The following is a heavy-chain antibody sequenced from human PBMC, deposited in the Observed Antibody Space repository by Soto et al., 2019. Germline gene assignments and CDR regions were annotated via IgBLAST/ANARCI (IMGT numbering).Heavy chain of an antibody. Sequence: XSGGDLAQPGGSLRLSCAASGFSFSSYWMSWVXXXXGKGLEXVXXXXQDGSEKYYVDSVKGRFTISRDNAENSLFLQMNSXXXXXXXXXXXXXXXXXXXXXXXXDXXGXGTXVTVSS. D-gene: IGHD2-21*02. V-gene: IGHV3-7*02. CDR1: GFSFSSYW. CDR2: XXQDGSEK. CDR3: XXXXXXXXXXXXXDX. J-gene: IGHJ4*02.